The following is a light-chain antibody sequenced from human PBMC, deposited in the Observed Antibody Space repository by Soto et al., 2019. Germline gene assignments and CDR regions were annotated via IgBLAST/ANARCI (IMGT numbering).Light chain of an antibody. CDR2: AAS. Sequence: AIQMTQSPSSLSASVGDRGTVTCGASQGIRNDLDWFQQKPGKAPKLLIYAASNLQSGVPARFSGSGSGTDFTLTISSLQPEDFATYYCLQKYFYPFTFGPGTKVDIK. CDR1: QGIRND. V-gene: IGKV1-6*01. CDR3: LQKYFYPFT. J-gene: IGKJ3*01.